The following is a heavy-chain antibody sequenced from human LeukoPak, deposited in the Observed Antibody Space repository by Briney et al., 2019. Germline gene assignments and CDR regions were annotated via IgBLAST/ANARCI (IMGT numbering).Heavy chain of an antibody. CDR2: ISAYNGNT. J-gene: IGHJ1*01. V-gene: IGHV1-18*01. D-gene: IGHD3-3*01. CDR1: GYTFTSYG. CDR3: ARGSGRLLSSAVEH. Sequence: ASVKVSCKASGYTFTSYGISWVRQAPGQGLEWMGWISAYNGNTNYAQKLQGRATMTTDTSTRTAYMELRSLRSDDTAVYYCARGSGRLLSSAVEHWGQGTLVTVSS.